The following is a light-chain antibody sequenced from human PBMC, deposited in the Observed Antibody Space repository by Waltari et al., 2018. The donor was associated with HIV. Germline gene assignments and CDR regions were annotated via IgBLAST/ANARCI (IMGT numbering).Light chain of an antibody. CDR1: QRVSSSS. V-gene: IGKV3-20*01. Sequence: EVVLTQSPDTLSLSPGERAIFSCRASQRVSSSSLAWYQHKHGQAPRLLIYGASPRATGIPYRFSGSGSGTDFTLTISRLDPEDFAVYYCLQYGSSPRTFVQGTKVEIK. CDR2: GAS. CDR3: LQYGSSPRT. J-gene: IGKJ1*01.